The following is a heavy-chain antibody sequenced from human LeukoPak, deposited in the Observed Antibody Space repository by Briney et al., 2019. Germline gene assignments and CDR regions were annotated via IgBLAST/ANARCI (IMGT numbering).Heavy chain of an antibody. D-gene: IGHD6-19*01. J-gene: IGHJ4*02. Sequence: SGPTLVNPTQPLTLTCTFSGFSLSTSGVCVGWIRQPPGKALEWLALIYWDDDKRYSPSLKNRLTITKDTSKNQVVLTMTNMDPVDTATYYCAHRLDSDWAFDYWGQGTLVTVSS. CDR1: GFSLSTSGVC. CDR2: IYWDDDK. CDR3: AHRLDSDWAFDY. V-gene: IGHV2-5*02.